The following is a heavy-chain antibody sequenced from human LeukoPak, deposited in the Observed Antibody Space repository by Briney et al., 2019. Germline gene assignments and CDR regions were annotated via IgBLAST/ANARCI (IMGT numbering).Heavy chain of an antibody. CDR3: AREAAPGGELLNFDY. CDR2: INPNSGGT. CDR1: GYTFTGYY. J-gene: IGHJ4*02. Sequence: VASVKVSCKASGYTFTGYYMHWVRQAPGQGLEWMGWINPNSGGTNYAQKFQGWVTMTRDTSISTAYMELSRLRSDDTAVYYCAREAAPGGELLNFDYWGQGTLVTVSS. D-gene: IGHD3-10*01. V-gene: IGHV1-2*04.